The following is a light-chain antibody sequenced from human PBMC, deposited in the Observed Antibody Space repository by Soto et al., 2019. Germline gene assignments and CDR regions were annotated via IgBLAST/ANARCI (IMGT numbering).Light chain of an antibody. CDR3: SSYAGSNNVI. CDR2: DVT. J-gene: IGLJ2*01. CDR1: SRDVGGYNY. V-gene: IGLV2-8*01. Sequence: QSALTQPPSASGSPGQSVTISCTGTSRDVGGYNYVSWYQQHPGKAPRLMIYDVTKRPSGVPDRFSGSKSGNTASLTVSGLQAEDEADYYCSSYAGSNNVIFGGGTKLTVL.